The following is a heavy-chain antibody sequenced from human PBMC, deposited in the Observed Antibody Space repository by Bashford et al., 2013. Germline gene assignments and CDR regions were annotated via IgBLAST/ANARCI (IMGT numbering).Heavy chain of an antibody. CDR3: ALIGAAAAQAGNNVSHY. V-gene: IGHV1-69*01. Sequence: VRQAPGQGLEWMGGIIPIFGTAKYAQKFQGRVTITADESTSTAYMELSSLRSEDTAMYYCALIGAAAAQAGNNVSHYWGQGTLVTVSS. J-gene: IGHJ4*02. D-gene: IGHD6-25*01. CDR2: IIPIFGTA.